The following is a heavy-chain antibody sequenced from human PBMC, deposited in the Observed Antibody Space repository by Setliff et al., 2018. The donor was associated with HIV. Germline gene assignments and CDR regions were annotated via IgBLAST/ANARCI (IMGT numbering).Heavy chain of an antibody. D-gene: IGHD6-19*01. CDR1: GGSISSYY. CDR2: VYYTGST. CDR3: IIAYSSGWLAPMGFDS. V-gene: IGHV4-59*08. J-gene: IGHJ4*02. Sequence: SETLSLTCTVSGGSISSYYWSWIRQPPGKGLEWFGYVYYTGSTNYNPSLKSRATIAVDTSKNQFSLKLSSVTAADTAVYYCIIAYSSGWLAPMGFDSWGQGTLVTVSS.